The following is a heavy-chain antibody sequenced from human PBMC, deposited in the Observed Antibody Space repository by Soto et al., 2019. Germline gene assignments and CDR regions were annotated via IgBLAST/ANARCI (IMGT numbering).Heavy chain of an antibody. J-gene: IGHJ4*02. CDR3: IRGPRASSSGTGAY. Sequence: GSLRLSCEASGFVFKMYYMHWVRQVPGKGPEWVSRIGDDGKITTYADSVKDRFTISRDNSKDTLYLQLDNLRGDDTGLYYCIRGPRASSSGTGAYWGQGTQVTVSS. V-gene: IGHV3-74*01. D-gene: IGHD2-2*01. CDR2: IGDDGKIT. CDR1: GFVFKMYY.